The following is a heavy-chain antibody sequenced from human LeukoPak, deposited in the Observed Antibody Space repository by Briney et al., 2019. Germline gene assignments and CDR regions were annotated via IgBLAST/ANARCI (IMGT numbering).Heavy chain of an antibody. V-gene: IGHV1-46*01. CDR3: ARDRQQLVYTEFDY. Sequence: ASVKVSCKASGYTLTSHYMHWVRQAPGQGLEWMGKINPSGGSTSYAQKFQGRVTMTRDTSTSTVYMELSSLRSEDTAVYYCARDRQQLVYTEFDYWGQGTLVTVSS. CDR1: GYTLTSHY. D-gene: IGHD6-13*01. CDR2: INPSGGST. J-gene: IGHJ4*02.